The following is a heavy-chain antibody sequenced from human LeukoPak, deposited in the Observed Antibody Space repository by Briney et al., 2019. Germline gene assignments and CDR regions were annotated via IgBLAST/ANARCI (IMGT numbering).Heavy chain of an antibody. J-gene: IGHJ5*02. Sequence: PGGSLRLSCAASGLTFSSYSMNWVRQAPGKGLEWVSSISSSSSYIYYADSVKGRFTISRDNAKNSLYLQMNSLRAEDTAVYYCARGLGGPIAAALGPWGQGTLVTVSS. D-gene: IGHD6-13*01. V-gene: IGHV3-21*01. CDR1: GLTFSSYS. CDR3: ARGLGGPIAAALGP. CDR2: ISSSSSYI.